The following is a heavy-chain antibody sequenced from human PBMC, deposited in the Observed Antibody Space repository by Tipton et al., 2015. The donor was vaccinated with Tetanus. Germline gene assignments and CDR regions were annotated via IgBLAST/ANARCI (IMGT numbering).Heavy chain of an antibody. CDR2: VSLSGDAS. D-gene: IGHD1-26*01. V-gene: IGHV3-23*01. J-gene: IGHJ4*02. CDR1: GFTFNSYS. CDR3: ASRGAYVGSYGSPLDY. Sequence: SLRLSCAASGFTFNSYSMNWVRQAPGKGLEWVSAVSLSGDASFYADSVRGRFSISRDNSQNTLYLQMNSLRAEDTAVYYCASRGAYVGSYGSPLDYWGQGTLVTVSS.